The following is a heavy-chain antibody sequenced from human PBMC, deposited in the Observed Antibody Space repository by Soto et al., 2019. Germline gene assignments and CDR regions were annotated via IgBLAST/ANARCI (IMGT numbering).Heavy chain of an antibody. CDR2: ISYDGSNK. D-gene: IGHD2-15*01. CDR1: GFTFSSYA. Sequence: GGSLRLSCAASGFTFSSYAMHWVRQAPGKGLEWVAVISYDGSNKYYADSVKGRFTISRDNSKNTLYLQMNSLRAEDTAVYYCAKDQGYCSGGSCTWWFDPWGQGTLVTVSS. J-gene: IGHJ5*02. V-gene: IGHV3-30*04. CDR3: AKDQGYCSGGSCTWWFDP.